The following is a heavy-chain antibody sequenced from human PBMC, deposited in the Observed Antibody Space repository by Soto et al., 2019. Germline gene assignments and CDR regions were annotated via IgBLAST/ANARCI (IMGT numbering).Heavy chain of an antibody. D-gene: IGHD5-18*01. V-gene: IGHV3-15*07. J-gene: IGHJ4*02. CDR3: SHGYGQYFNS. Sequence: VQLAASGGGLVKPGESLRLSCAVSGVTLTNVWMNWVRQAPGKGLEWVGRIRSKSAGGTTDYAAPVKGRFAISRDDSKNTLYLQMSSLESDDTAVYYCSHGYGQYFNSWGQGTLVTVSS. CDR1: GVTLTNVW. CDR2: IRSKSAGGTT.